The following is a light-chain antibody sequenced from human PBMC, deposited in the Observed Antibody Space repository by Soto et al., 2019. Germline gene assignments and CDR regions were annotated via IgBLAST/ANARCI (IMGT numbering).Light chain of an antibody. CDR3: QQRSNWPWT. V-gene: IGKV3-11*01. CDR2: DAS. CDR1: QSVSYY. Sequence: EIVLTQSPATLSLSPGERAALSCRASQSVSYYLAWYQQKPGQAPRLLIYDASNRATGIPARFSGSGSGTDFTLTISSLEPECFAVYYCQQRSNWPWTFGQGTKVEIK. J-gene: IGKJ1*01.